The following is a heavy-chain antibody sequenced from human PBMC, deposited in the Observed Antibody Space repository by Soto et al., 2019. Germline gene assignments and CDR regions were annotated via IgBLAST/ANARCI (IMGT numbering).Heavy chain of an antibody. CDR3: ARYRRYCSGGSCYSKDDAFDI. V-gene: IGHV4-34*01. D-gene: IGHD2-15*01. CDR2: INHSGST. Sequence: PSETLSLTCAVYGGSFSGYYWSWIRQPPGKGLEWIGEINHSGSTNYNPSLKSRVTISVDTSKNQFSLKLSSVTAADTAVYYCARYRRYCSGGSCYSKDDAFDIWGKGTMVTVSS. J-gene: IGHJ3*02. CDR1: GGSFSGYY.